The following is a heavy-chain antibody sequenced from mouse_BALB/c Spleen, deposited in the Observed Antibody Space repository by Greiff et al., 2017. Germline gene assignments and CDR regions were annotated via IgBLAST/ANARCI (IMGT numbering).Heavy chain of an antibody. Sequence: QVTLKESGAELMKPGASVKISCKATGYTFSSYWIEWVKQRPGHGLEWIGEILPGSGSTNYNEKFKGKATFTADTSSNTAYMQLSSLTSEDSAVYYCARVKGYCRYGYYFDYWGQGTTLTVSS. CDR2: ILPGSGST. CDR3: ARVKGYCRYGYYFDY. CDR1: GYTFSSYW. V-gene: IGHV1-9*01. J-gene: IGHJ2*01. D-gene: IGHD2-14*01.